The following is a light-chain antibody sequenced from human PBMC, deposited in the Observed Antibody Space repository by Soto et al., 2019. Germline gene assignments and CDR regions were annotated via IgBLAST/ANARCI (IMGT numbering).Light chain of an antibody. CDR3: QQRNYWQVT. V-gene: IGKV3-15*01. J-gene: IGKJ5*01. Sequence: EIVMTQSPATKSVSSGERATLSCGASQSVGSNLAWYQQKPGQTPRLLIYGASTRATGIPPRFSGSGSGTDFTLTISSLEPEDFAIYYCQQRNYWQVTFGQGTRLEI. CDR1: QSVGSN. CDR2: GAS.